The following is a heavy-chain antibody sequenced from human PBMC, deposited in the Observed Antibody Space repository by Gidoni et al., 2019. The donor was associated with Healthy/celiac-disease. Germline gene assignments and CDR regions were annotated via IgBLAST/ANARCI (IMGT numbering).Heavy chain of an antibody. J-gene: IGHJ4*02. CDR1: GFTFRSYA. CDR3: AKGQLPTARGDFDY. D-gene: IGHD1-7*01. CDR2: IIGSCVST. Sequence: EVQLLESGGGLVQPGGSLRLSCAASGFTFRSYAMSWVRQAPGKGREWVSAIIGSCVSTYYPASVKGRFTISSDNSKNTLYLQMNLLRAEDTAVYYCAKGQLPTARGDFDYWGQGTLVTVPS. V-gene: IGHV3-23*01.